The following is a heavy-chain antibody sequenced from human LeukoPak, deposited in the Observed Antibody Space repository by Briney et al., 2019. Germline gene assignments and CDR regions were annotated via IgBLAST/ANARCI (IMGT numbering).Heavy chain of an antibody. Sequence: ASVKVSCKASGYTFTSYGISWVRQAPGQGLERMGWISAYNGNTNYAQKLQGRVTMTTDTSTSTAYMELRSLRSDDTAVYYCARGYCSGGSCYSDNDYWGQGTLVTVSS. D-gene: IGHD2-15*01. CDR3: ARGYCSGGSCYSDNDY. CDR2: ISAYNGNT. CDR1: GYTFTSYG. V-gene: IGHV1-18*01. J-gene: IGHJ4*02.